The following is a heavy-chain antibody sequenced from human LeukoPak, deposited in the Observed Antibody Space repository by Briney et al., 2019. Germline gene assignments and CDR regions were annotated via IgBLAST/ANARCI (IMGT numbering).Heavy chain of an antibody. CDR2: INPNNGVT. D-gene: IGHD3-10*01. CDR3: ARDYGSGSYDWFDP. CDR1: GYTFTGNY. V-gene: IGHV1-2*02. Sequence: ASVKVSCKASGYTFTGNYMHWVRQAPGQGLKWMGWINPNNGVTDFAQKFQGRVTMTSDTSISTAYMELSGLRSDDTAIYYCARDYGSGSYDWFDPWGQGTLVTVSS. J-gene: IGHJ5*02.